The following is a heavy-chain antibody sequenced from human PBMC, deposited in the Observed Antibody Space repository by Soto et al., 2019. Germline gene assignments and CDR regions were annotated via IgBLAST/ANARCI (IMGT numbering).Heavy chain of an antibody. CDR1: GFTFSSYA. D-gene: IGHD3-10*01. CDR2: ISGNGDST. CDR3: ARRGYGLYFDY. Sequence: EVQLVEPGGGLVQPGGSLRLSCAASGFTFSSYAMHWVRRAPGKGLEYVSVISGNGDSTYYANSVKGRFTISRDNSKNTLYLQMGSLRAEDMAVYYCARRGYGLYFDYWGQGTLVTVSS. V-gene: IGHV3-64*01. J-gene: IGHJ4*02.